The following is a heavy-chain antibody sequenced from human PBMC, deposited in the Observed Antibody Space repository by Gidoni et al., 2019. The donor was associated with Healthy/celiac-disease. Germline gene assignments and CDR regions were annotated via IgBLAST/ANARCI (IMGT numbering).Heavy chain of an antibody. D-gene: IGHD3-22*01. CDR1: GYSFTSYG. J-gene: IGHJ3*02. Sequence: EVQLVQSGAEVKKPGESLKISCKGSGYSFTSYGIGWVRQMPGKGLEWRGIIYPGDSDTRYSPSFQGQVTISADKSISTAYLQWSSLKASDTAMYYCAVRGLYDSSGYYYDAFDIWGQGTMVTVSS. CDR3: AVRGLYDSSGYYYDAFDI. V-gene: IGHV5-51*01. CDR2: IYPGDSDT.